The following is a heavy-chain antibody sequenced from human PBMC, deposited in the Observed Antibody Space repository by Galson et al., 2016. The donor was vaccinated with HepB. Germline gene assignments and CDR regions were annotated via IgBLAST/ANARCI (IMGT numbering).Heavy chain of an antibody. CDR1: GYTFSAYY. J-gene: IGHJ4*02. CDR3: ARPFGDLDSHFDY. D-gene: IGHD4-17*01. Sequence: SVKVPCKASGYTFSAYYMHWVRQAPGQGLEWMGIINPSGGSTSYAQKLQGRVTMTRDTSTRTVDMELSSLRSEDTAVYYCARPFGDLDSHFDYWGQGTLVTVSS. CDR2: INPSGGST. V-gene: IGHV1-46*01.